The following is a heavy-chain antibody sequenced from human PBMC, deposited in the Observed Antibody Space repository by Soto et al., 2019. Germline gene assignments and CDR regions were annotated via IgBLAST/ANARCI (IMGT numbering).Heavy chain of an antibody. CDR2: IWYDGSNK. CDR3: ARWGNNKTIDY. J-gene: IGHJ4*02. V-gene: IGHV3-33*01. D-gene: IGHD3-16*01. CDR1: GFSFSSNG. Sequence: GGSLSLSCAASGFSFSSNGMHWVRQAPGKGLEWVAVIWYDGSNKYYADSVEGRFFISRDNFKNILYLQMNSLRADDTAVYYCARWGNNKTIDYWGQGTLVTVSS.